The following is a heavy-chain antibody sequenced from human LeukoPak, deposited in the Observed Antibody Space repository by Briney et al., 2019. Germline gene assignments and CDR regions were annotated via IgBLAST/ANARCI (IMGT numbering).Heavy chain of an antibody. J-gene: IGHJ4*02. V-gene: IGHV3-11*04. Sequence: GGSLRLSCAASGFTFSDYYMSWLRQAPGKGLEWVSYISSSGSTIYYADSVKGRFTISRDNAKNSLYLQMNSLRAEDTAVYYCARDRSYYDSSGYHRVDYWGQGTLVTVSS. CDR1: GFTFSDYY. D-gene: IGHD3-22*01. CDR2: ISSSGSTI. CDR3: ARDRSYYDSSGYHRVDY.